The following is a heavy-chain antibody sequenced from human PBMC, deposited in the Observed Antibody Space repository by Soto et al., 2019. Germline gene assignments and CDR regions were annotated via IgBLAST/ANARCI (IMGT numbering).Heavy chain of an antibody. CDR2: IYHSGST. J-gene: IGHJ6*02. CDR3: ARGGATYYDILTGHYYYYGMEV. Sequence: SETLSLTCAFSVGSISSSNWWSWVRQPPGKGLEWIGEIYHSGSTNYNPSLKSRVTISVDKSKNQFSLKLSSVTAADTAVYYCARGGATYYDILTGHYYYYGMEVLGQGTTVTVSS. CDR1: VGSISSSNW. V-gene: IGHV4-4*02. D-gene: IGHD3-9*01.